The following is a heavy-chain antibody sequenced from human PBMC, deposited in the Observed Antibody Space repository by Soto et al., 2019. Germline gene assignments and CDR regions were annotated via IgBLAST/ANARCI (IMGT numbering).Heavy chain of an antibody. Sequence: PAWSLRLSCAACGFTFDDYTMHWVRQAPGKGLEWVSLISWDGGSTYYADSVKGRFTISRDNSKNSLYLQMNSLRTEDTALYYCAKDIESSSWPNDAFDIWGQGTMVTVSS. J-gene: IGHJ3*02. CDR3: AKDIESSSWPNDAFDI. D-gene: IGHD6-13*01. CDR2: ISWDGGST. CDR1: GFTFDDYT. V-gene: IGHV3-43*01.